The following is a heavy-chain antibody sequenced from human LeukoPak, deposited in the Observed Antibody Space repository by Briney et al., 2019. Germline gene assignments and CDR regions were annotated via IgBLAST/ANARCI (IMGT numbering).Heavy chain of an antibody. Sequence: SETLSLTCAVSSGFISSGGYSWSWIRQPPGEGLEWVGYIHHGGTSCSSPSLKSRVTISVDRSNNQFSLSLSSMTAADTAVYYCTTYHDYGDNRVDYWGQGILVTVSS. J-gene: IGHJ4*02. V-gene: IGHV4-30-2*01. CDR2: IHHGGTS. CDR3: TTYHDYGDNRVDY. D-gene: IGHD4-17*01. CDR1: SGFISSGGYS.